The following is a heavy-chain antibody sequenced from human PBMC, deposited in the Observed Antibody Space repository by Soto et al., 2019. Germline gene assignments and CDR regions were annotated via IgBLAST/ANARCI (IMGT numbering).Heavy chain of an antibody. CDR3: ARYRYCSGGSCIRSAFDN. Sequence: SETLSLTCTVSGRSISSGGYYWSWIRQHPGKGLEWIGYIYYSGSTYYNPSLKSRVTISVDTSKNQFSLKLSTVTAADTAVYYCARYRYCSGGSCIRSAFDNWGQGTMVTVSS. D-gene: IGHD2-15*01. J-gene: IGHJ3*02. CDR2: IYYSGST. V-gene: IGHV4-31*03. CDR1: GRSISSGGYY.